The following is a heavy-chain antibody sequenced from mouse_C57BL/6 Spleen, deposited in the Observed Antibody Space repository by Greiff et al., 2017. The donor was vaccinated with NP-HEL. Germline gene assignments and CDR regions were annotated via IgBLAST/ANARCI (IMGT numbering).Heavy chain of an antibody. Sequence: VQLQQPGAELVRPGSSVKLSCKASGYTFTSYWMDWVKQRPGQGLEWIGNIYPSDSETHYNQKFKDKATLTVDKSSSTAYMQLSSLTSEDSAVYYCARTERGYFDYWGQGTTLTVSS. CDR3: ARTERGYFDY. V-gene: IGHV1-61*01. CDR1: GYTFTSYW. J-gene: IGHJ2*01. CDR2: IYPSDSET.